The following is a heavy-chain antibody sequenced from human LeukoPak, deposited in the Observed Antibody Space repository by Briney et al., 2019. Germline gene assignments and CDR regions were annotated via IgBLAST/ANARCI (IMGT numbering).Heavy chain of an antibody. CDR1: GYTFNSYD. V-gene: IGHV1-18*01. Sequence: ASVKVSCKASGYTFNSYDISWVRQAPGQGLEWMAWISTYNGNTNYALKVQGRATMTTDTSTSTAYMELSRLRSDDTAVYYCARDIGYCSGGSCYWGQGTLVTVSS. D-gene: IGHD2-15*01. CDR3: ARDIGYCSGGSCY. CDR2: ISTYNGNT. J-gene: IGHJ4*02.